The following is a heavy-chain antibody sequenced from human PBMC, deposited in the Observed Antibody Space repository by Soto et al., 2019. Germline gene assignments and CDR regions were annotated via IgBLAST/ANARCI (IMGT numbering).Heavy chain of an antibody. Sequence: PGGSLRLSCGASGFSVKRYWMHWVRQAPGKGLVWLSRFGGDENYTDYADSVRGRFTISRDIAKDTIYLQMNSLRAEDTAVYYCGKGKELGVVRYGLDAWGQGTTVTFSS. CDR3: GKGKELGVVRYGLDA. CDR2: FGGDENYT. D-gene: IGHD3-3*01. CDR1: GFSVKRYW. J-gene: IGHJ6*02. V-gene: IGHV3-74*01.